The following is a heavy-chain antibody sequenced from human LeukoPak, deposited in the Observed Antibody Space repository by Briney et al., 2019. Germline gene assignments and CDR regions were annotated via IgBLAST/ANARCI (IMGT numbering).Heavy chain of an antibody. CDR2: LYNAGST. CDR3: ARVMASGWTGFDL. CDR1: GFTVSNKY. D-gene: IGHD6-19*01. J-gene: IGHJ4*02. V-gene: IGHV3-53*01. Sequence: GGSLRLSCVASGFTVSNKYMSWVRQAPGKGLEWVSVLYNAGSTYYADSVKGRFTISRDNSKNTLYLQMYSLRAEDTAVYHCARVMASGWTGFDLWGQGTLVTVSS.